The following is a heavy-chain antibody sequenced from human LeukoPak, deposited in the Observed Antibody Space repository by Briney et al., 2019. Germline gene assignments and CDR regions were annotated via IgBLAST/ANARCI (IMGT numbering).Heavy chain of an antibody. CDR1: GYTFTDYY. D-gene: IGHD2-2*01. CDR2: VDPEDGET. Sequence: GASVKVSCKASGYTFTDYYMHWVQQAPGKGLEWMGRVDPEDGETIYAEKFQGRVTITADTSTDTAYMELSSLRSEDTAVYYCATDSGSTSSRYFQHWGQGTLVTVSS. CDR3: ATDSGSTSSRYFQH. V-gene: IGHV1-69-2*01. J-gene: IGHJ1*01.